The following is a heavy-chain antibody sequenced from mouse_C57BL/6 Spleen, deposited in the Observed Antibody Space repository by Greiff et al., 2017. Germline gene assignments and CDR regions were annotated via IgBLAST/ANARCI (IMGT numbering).Heavy chain of an antibody. J-gene: IGHJ2*01. V-gene: IGHV1-19*01. CDR1: GYTFTDYY. CDR3: ARRYGTLDY. Sequence: EVMLVESGPVLVKPGASVKMSCKASGYTFTDYYMNWVKQSHGKSLEWIGVINPYNGGTSYNQKFKGKATLTVDKSSSTAYMELNSLTSEDSAVYYCARRYGTLDYWGQGTTLTVSS. D-gene: IGHD1-1*01. CDR2: INPYNGGT.